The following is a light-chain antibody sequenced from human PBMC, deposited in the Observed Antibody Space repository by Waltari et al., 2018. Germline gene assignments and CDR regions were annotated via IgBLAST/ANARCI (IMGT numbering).Light chain of an antibody. V-gene: IGLV2-14*03. Sequence: QSALTPPASVSGSPGQSITISCTGTNSDVGAFHYVPWYQQQPGQAPKLMIYDVTSRPSGVSNRFSGSKSGNTASLTISGLQAEDEADYYCSSYTSSSTPLVFGGGTKLTVL. CDR1: NSDVGAFHY. CDR3: SSYTSSSTPLV. CDR2: DVT. J-gene: IGLJ2*01.